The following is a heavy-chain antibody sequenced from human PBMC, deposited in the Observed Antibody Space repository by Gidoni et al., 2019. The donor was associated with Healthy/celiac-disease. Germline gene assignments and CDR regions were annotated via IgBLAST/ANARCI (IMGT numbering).Heavy chain of an antibody. Sequence: EVKKPGASVKVSCKASGYTFTSYYMHWVRQAPGQGLEWMGIINPSGGSTSYAQKCQGRVTMTRDTSTSTVYMELSSLRSEDTAVYYCAREGTEAGTDYWGQGTLVTVSS. CDR1: GYTFTSYY. CDR2: INPSGGST. J-gene: IGHJ4*02. CDR3: AREGTEAGTDY. V-gene: IGHV1-46*01. D-gene: IGHD6-13*01.